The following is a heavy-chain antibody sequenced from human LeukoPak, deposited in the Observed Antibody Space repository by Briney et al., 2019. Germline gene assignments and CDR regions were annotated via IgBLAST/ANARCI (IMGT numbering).Heavy chain of an antibody. Sequence: PSRTLSLTCTFSGGSISSGGYYWIWIRQPPGKGLEWIGYIYYSGSTYDNPSLKSRVIVSVDPSKNQFSLKLTSVTAADTAVYHCATTGTTTETTVDNWGQGTLVTVSS. CDR2: IYYSGST. CDR3: ATTGTTTETTVDN. CDR1: GGSISSGGYY. D-gene: IGHD1-1*01. V-gene: IGHV4-31*03. J-gene: IGHJ4*02.